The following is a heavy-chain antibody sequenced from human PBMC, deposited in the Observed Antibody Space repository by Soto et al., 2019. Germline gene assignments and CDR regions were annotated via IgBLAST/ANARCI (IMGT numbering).Heavy chain of an antibody. J-gene: IGHJ4*02. CDR1: GYTFINYG. D-gene: IGHD2-2*01. V-gene: IGHV1-18*01. CDR2: ISAYNGNL. CDR3: ARDYLSSKLSLSYFDF. Sequence: ASVKVSCKASGYTFINYGISWVRQAPGQGLEWMGWISAYNGNLNYAQKIQGRVTMTTDTSTTTAYMELTSLRSDDAAVYYCARDYLSSKLSLSYFDFWGQGTLVTVSS.